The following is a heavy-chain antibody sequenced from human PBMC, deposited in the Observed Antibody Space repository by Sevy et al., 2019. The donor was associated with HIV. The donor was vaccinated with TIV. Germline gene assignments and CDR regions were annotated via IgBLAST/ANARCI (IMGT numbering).Heavy chain of an antibody. D-gene: IGHD2-2*01. CDR2: IYSSGST. CDR1: GGSISTQY. V-gene: IGHV4-4*07. Sequence: SETLSLTCSVSGGSISTQYWSWIRQPAGKGLEWIGRIYSSGSTKYNPSLKGRINMSVDMSRNQVSLNLISVTAADTAVYYCARDHLLSLAYSWFDPWGQGTLVTVSS. J-gene: IGHJ5*02. CDR3: ARDHLLSLAYSWFDP.